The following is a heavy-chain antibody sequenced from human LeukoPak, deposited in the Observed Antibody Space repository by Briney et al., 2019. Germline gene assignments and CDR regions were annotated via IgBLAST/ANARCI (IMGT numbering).Heavy chain of an antibody. CDR1: GFTFSSYS. CDR3: ARVSGYSSSWYFAFDI. Sequence: GSLRLSCAASGFTFSSYSMNWVRQAPGKGLEWVSSISSSSSYIYYADSVKGRFTISRDNAKNSLYLRMNSLRAEDTAVYYCARVSGYSSSWYFAFDIWGQGTMVTVSS. J-gene: IGHJ3*02. D-gene: IGHD6-13*01. CDR2: ISSSSSYI. V-gene: IGHV3-21*01.